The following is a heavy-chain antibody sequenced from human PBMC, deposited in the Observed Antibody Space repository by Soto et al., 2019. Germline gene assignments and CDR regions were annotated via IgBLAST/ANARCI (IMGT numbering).Heavy chain of an antibody. CDR1: GGSISSGGYY. CDR3: AREGERYYYDSSGFDY. J-gene: IGHJ4*02. Sequence: QVQLQESGPGLVKPSQTLSLTCTVSGGSISSGGYYWSWIRQHPGKGLEWIGYIYYSGSTYYNPSLKSRVTISVDTSKNQFSLKLSSVTAADTAVYYCAREGERYYYDSSGFDYWGQGTLVTVSS. CDR2: IYYSGST. D-gene: IGHD3-22*01. V-gene: IGHV4-31*03.